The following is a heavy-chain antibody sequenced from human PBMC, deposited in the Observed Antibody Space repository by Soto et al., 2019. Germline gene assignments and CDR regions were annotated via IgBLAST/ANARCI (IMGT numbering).Heavy chain of an antibody. CDR1: GYTFTSYY. J-gene: IGHJ5*02. Sequence: ASVKVSCKASGYTFTSYYMHWVRQAPGQGLEWMGIINPSGGSTNYNPSLKSRVTISVDTSKNQFSLKLSSVTAADTAVYYCASSSTNWFDPWGQGTLVTVSS. V-gene: IGHV1-46*01. CDR2: INPSGGST. CDR3: ASSSTNWFDP.